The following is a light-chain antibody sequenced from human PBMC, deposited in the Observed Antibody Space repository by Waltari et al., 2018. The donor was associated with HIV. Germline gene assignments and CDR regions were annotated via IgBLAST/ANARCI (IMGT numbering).Light chain of an antibody. Sequence: DIVMTQSPDSLAVSLGERATINCKSRQSVFSRSNKNNYLAWYQQKPGQPPKLLIYWASTRDSGVPDRFSGSGSGTDFTLTISSLQAEDVAVYYCQQDYSTITFGQGTRLEIK. J-gene: IGKJ5*01. CDR1: QSVFSRSNKNNY. CDR3: QQDYSTIT. CDR2: WAS. V-gene: IGKV4-1*01.